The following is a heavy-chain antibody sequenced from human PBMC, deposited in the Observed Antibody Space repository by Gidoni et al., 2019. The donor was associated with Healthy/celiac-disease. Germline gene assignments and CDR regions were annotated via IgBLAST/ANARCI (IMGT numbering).Heavy chain of an antibody. J-gene: IGHJ6*02. Sequence: QVQLVESGGGVVQPGRSLRVSCAASGFTFSSYGMHWVRQAPGKGLEWVAVIWYDGSNKYYADSVKGRFTISRDNSKNTLYLQMNSLRAEDTAVYYCARDESSGWYPGYYYGMDVWGQGTTVTVSS. CDR1: GFTFSSYG. CDR2: IWYDGSNK. CDR3: ARDESSGWYPGYYYGMDV. V-gene: IGHV3-33*01. D-gene: IGHD6-19*01.